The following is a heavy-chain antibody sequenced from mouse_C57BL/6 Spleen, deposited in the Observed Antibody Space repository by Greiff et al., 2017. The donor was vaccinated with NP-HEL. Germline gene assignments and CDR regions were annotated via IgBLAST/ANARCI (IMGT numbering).Heavy chain of an antibody. CDR3: ARGYGSSYGAWFAY. D-gene: IGHD1-1*01. V-gene: IGHV1-42*01. J-gene: IGHJ3*01. CDR2: INPSTGGT. Sequence: VQLQQSGPELVKPGASVKISCKASGYSFTGYYMNWVKQSPEKSLEWIGEINPSTGGTTYNQKFKAKATLTVDKSSSTAYMQLKSLTSEDSAVYYCARGYGSSYGAWFAYWGQGTLVTVSA. CDR1: GYSFTGYY.